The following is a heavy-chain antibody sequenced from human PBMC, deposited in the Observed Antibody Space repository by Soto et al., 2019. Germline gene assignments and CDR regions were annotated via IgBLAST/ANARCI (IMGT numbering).Heavy chain of an antibody. J-gene: IGHJ6*03. Sequence: QLQLQESGPGLVKPSETLSLTCTVSGDSISISSHYWGWIRQPPGKGLEWIANIYYSGSTYYNPSLKSRVTISLDTSKNQVSLKLGSLTAADTAVYYCARMNIVGVLYYYMDAWGQGTTVTVSS. CDR1: GDSISISSHY. D-gene: IGHD3-3*02. V-gene: IGHV4-39*01. CDR2: IYYSGST. CDR3: ARMNIVGVLYYYMDA.